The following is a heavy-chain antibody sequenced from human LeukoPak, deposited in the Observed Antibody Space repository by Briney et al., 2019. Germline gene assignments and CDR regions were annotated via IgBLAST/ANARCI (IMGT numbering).Heavy chain of an antibody. Sequence: ASVKVSFKASVYTFSSYTMNWVRQAPGQGLEWMGWINTNTGNPTYAQDYTGRFVFSLDTSVSTTYLQISRLKAEDTAVYYCASGPSYSGSNEYFDSWGQGTLVTVSS. J-gene: IGHJ4*02. CDR1: VYTFSSYT. D-gene: IGHD1-26*01. CDR3: ASGPSYSGSNEYFDS. CDR2: INTNTGNP. V-gene: IGHV7-4-1*02.